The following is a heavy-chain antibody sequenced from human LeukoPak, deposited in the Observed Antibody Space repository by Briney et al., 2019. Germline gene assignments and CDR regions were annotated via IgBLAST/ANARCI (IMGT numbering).Heavy chain of an antibody. D-gene: IGHD3-10*01. CDR1: GGSFSGYY. J-gene: IGHJ4*02. Sequence: ASETLSLTCTVYGGSFSGYYWSWIRQPPGKGLEWIGEINHSGSTNYNPSLKSRVTISVDTSKNQFSLKLSSVTAADTAVYYCARRAHYYGSGSYYNWGYYFDYWGRGTLVTVSS. V-gene: IGHV4-34*01. CDR3: ARRAHYYGSGSYYNWGYYFDY. CDR2: INHSGST.